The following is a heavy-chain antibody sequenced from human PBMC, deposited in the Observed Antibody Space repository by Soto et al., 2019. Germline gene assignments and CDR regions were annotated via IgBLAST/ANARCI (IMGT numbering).Heavy chain of an antibody. Sequence: QVQLQESGPGLVKPSGTLSLTCAVSDGSISSSNWWNWVRQPPGKGLEWIGEIYPGGSINYNPSLTRRLTISVDKSKNQISLNLTSVTAADTAVYYCASADFDYWGQGTLVTVSS. CDR1: DGSISSSNW. CDR2: IYPGGSI. CDR3: ASADFDY. J-gene: IGHJ4*02. V-gene: IGHV4-4*02.